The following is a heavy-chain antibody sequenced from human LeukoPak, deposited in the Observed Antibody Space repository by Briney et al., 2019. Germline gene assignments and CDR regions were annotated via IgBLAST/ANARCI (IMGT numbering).Heavy chain of an antibody. Sequence: SETLSLTCAVYGGSFSDYYWSWIRQPPGKGLEWIGEINHSGTTNYNPSLKSRVTMSVDTSNNQFSLKLSSVTAADTAVFYCATSAWVARPWLDPWGQGTLVTVSS. CDR2: INHSGTT. V-gene: IGHV4-34*01. J-gene: IGHJ5*02. CDR1: GGSFSDYY. D-gene: IGHD5-12*01. CDR3: ATSAWVARPWLDP.